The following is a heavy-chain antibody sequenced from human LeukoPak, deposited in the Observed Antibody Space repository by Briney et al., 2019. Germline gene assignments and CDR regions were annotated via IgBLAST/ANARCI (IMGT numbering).Heavy chain of an antibody. Sequence: ASVKVSCKASGYTFTGYYMHWVRQAPGQELEWMGWINPNSGGTNYAQKFQGRVTMTRDTSISTAYMELSRLRSDDTAVYYCASGYYYDSSGYHDAFDIWGQGTMVTVSS. J-gene: IGHJ3*02. CDR3: ASGYYYDSSGYHDAFDI. D-gene: IGHD3-22*01. V-gene: IGHV1-2*02. CDR1: GYTFTGYY. CDR2: INPNSGGT.